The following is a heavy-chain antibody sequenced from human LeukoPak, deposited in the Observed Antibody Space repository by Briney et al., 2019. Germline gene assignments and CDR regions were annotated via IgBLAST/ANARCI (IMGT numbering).Heavy chain of an antibody. J-gene: IGHJ4*02. CDR2: IYSSGSN. V-gene: IGHV4-4*07. Sequence: SETLSLTCTVSGGSISGYFWSWIRQPAGKGLEWIGRIYSSGSNNYNPSLKSRVTMSLDTSKSHLSLNLSSVTAADTAVYYCVREPTSGREPTSGRPLDYWGQGTLVTVSS. CDR3: VREPTSGREPTSGRPLDY. D-gene: IGHD5-12*01. CDR1: GGSISGYF.